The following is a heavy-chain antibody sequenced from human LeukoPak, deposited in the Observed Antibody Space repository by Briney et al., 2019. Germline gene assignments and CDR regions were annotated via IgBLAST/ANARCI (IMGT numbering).Heavy chain of an antibody. CDR3: ARDYYDSSGFYYYYMDV. CDR1: GGSISSGSYY. Sequence: SQTLSLTCTVSGGSISSGSYYWSWIRQPAGKGLEWIGRIYTSGSTNYNPSLKSRVTMSVDTSKNQFSLKLSSVTAADTAVYYCARDYYDSSGFYYYYMDVWGKGTTVTISS. J-gene: IGHJ6*03. V-gene: IGHV4-61*02. D-gene: IGHD3-22*01. CDR2: IYTSGST.